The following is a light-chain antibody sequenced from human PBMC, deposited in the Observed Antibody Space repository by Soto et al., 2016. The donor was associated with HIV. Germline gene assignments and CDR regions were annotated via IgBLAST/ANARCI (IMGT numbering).Light chain of an antibody. Sequence: DIQMTQSPSSVSASVGDRVTLTCRASQGIGSRLAWYQQKPGKAPKVLIYDASTLQGGVPSRFSGSASGTEFSLTISSLQPEDFATYVCQQVNSFPLTFGGGTKVEIK. J-gene: IGKJ4*01. CDR2: DAS. V-gene: IGKV1-12*01. CDR3: QQVNSFPLT. CDR1: QGIGSR.